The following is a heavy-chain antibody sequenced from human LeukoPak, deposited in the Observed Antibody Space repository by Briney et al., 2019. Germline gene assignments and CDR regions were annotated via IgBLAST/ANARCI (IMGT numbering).Heavy chain of an antibody. V-gene: IGHV1-69-2*01. CDR1: GYTFTDYY. J-gene: IGHJ3*02. Sequence: ASVKVSCKVSGYTFTDYYMHWVQHAPGKGLEWMGLVDPEDGETIYAEKFQGRVTITADTSTDTAYMELSSLRSEDTAVYYCARIYGSGRGDAFDIWGQGTIVTVSS. CDR3: ARIYGSGRGDAFDI. CDR2: VDPEDGET. D-gene: IGHD3-10*01.